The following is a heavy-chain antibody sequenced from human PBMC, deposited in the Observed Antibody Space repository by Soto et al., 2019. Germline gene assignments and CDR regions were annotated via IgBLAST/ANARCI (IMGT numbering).Heavy chain of an antibody. Sequence: GASVKVSCKASGGTFSSYTISWVRQAPGQGLEWMGRIIPILGIANYAQKFQGRVTITADKSTSTAYMELSSLRSEDTAVYYCAIPAHYDFWSGYPLKDYYYYYMDVWGKGTTVTVSS. CDR1: GGTFSSYT. CDR3: AIPAHYDFWSGYPLKDYYYYYMDV. V-gene: IGHV1-69*02. D-gene: IGHD3-3*01. CDR2: IIPILGIA. J-gene: IGHJ6*03.